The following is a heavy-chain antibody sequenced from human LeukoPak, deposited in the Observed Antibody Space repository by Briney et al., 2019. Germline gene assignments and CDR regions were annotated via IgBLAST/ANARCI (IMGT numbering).Heavy chain of an antibody. CDR2: INPNSGGT. Sequence: VKVSCNASGYTFTGYYMHWVRQAPGQGLEGMGRINPNSGGTNYAQKFQGRLTMTRDTSIRTAHKELSRLRPGDDAVYYCARVNGVVRGVNDYWGQGTLVTVSS. V-gene: IGHV1-2*06. J-gene: IGHJ4*02. D-gene: IGHD3-10*01. CDR3: ARVNGVVRGVNDY. CDR1: GYTFTGYY.